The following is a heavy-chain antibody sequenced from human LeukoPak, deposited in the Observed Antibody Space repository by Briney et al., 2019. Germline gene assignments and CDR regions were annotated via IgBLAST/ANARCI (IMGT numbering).Heavy chain of an antibody. CDR2: ISDSGGST. CDR3: VRGYSFGPYGMDV. V-gene: IGHV3-64D*09. Sequence: GGSLRLSCAASGFTLNSCAMTWVRQAPGKGLEYVSAISDSGGSTYYADSVKGRFTISRDNSKNTLYLQMSSLRAEDTAVYFCVRGYSFGPYGMDVWGQGTTVTVSS. CDR1: GFTLNSCA. D-gene: IGHD2-15*01. J-gene: IGHJ6*02.